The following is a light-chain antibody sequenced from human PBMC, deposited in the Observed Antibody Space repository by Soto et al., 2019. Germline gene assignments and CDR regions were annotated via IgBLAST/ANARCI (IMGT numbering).Light chain of an antibody. CDR1: RSVLFSSDRENY. J-gene: IGKJ2*01. CDR3: QQYYSSPYT. CDR2: WAS. V-gene: IGKV4-1*01. Sequence: DIVMTQSPDSLAVSLGDRATINCKSSRSVLFSSDRENYLAWYQQKTGQPPKSLIYWASNLESGVPDRFSVSGSGTDFTLTISSLQAEDVAVYYCQQYYSSPYTFGQGTKLEI.